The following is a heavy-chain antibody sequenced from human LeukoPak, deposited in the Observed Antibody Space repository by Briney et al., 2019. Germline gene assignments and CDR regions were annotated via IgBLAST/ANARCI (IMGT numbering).Heavy chain of an antibody. CDR3: AKDRGGIVGATPFDY. V-gene: IGHV3-48*03. D-gene: IGHD1-26*01. CDR2: ISSSGSTI. CDR1: GFTFSSYE. Sequence: GGSLRLSCAASGFTFSSYEMNWVRQAPGKGLEWVSYISSSGSTIYYADSVKGRFTISRDNAKNSLYLQMNSLRAEDTALYYCAKDRGGIVGATPFDYWGQGTLVTVSS. J-gene: IGHJ4*02.